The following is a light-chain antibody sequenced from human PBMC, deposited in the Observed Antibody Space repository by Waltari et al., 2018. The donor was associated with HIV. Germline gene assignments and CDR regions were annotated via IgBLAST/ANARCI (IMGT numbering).Light chain of an antibody. CDR2: NNN. J-gene: IGLJ2*01. CDR3: AAWDGSVNYSPVV. V-gene: IGLV1-44*01. CDR1: SPNIGSKP. Sequence: QSVLTQPPSVSGTPGQRVTISCSGSSPNIGSKPINWYQQLPGTAPKLLIYNNNQRPSGVPDRFSGSKSGTSASLAISGLQSEDEADYYCAAWDGSVNYSPVVFGGGTKLTVL.